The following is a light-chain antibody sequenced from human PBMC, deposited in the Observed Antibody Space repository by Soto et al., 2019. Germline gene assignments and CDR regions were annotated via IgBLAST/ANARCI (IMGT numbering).Light chain of an antibody. Sequence: DIVMTQSPDSLAVSLGERATINCKSSQSVSYSSNTKNYLAWYQQKPRQPPKLLIYWASTRESGVPDRFSGSGSGTDFTLTISSLQAEDVALYYCQQYYSSPLTFGGGTKVEIK. CDR1: QSVSYSSNTKNY. V-gene: IGKV4-1*01. J-gene: IGKJ4*01. CDR3: QQYYSSPLT. CDR2: WAS.